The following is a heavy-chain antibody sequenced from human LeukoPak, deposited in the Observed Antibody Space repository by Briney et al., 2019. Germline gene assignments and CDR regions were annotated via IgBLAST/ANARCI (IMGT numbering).Heavy chain of an antibody. Sequence: SETLSLTCILSVASIRSHFWSSVPGPPGEALGRMGYMYNSGRTNYNPSLKSRVTISVDTSKDQFSLKLSSVTAADTAVYYCAGLAKDLKRTAMVIGDDYYGIDVWGQGTTVTVSS. J-gene: IGHJ6*02. V-gene: IGHV4-59*08. CDR3: AGLAKDLKRTAMVIGDDYYGIDV. CDR1: VASIRSHF. CDR2: MYNSGRT. D-gene: IGHD5-18*01.